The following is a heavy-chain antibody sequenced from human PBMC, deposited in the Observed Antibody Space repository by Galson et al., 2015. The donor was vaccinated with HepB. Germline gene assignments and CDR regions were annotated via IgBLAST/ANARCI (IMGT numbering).Heavy chain of an antibody. V-gene: IGHV3-66*02. CDR3: ARDRANIWFDP. Sequence: SLRLSCAVSGFTVSSNYMTWVRQAPGKGLEWVSIIYSGGSTYYADSVKGRFTISRDNSKNTVYLQMNSLRAEDTAVYYCARDRANIWFDPWGQGTLVTVSS. J-gene: IGHJ5*02. D-gene: IGHD4/OR15-4a*01. CDR2: IYSGGST. CDR1: GFTVSSNY.